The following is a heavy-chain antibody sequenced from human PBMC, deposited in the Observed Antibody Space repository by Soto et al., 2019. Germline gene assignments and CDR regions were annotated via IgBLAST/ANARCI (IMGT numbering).Heavy chain of an antibody. CDR3: AREMYYSSGLPQGFDY. D-gene: IGHD6-19*01. Sequence: ASVKVSCKASGYTFTGYYMHWVRQAPGQGLEWMGWINPNSGGTNYAQKFQGWVTMTRDTSISTAYMELSRLRSDGTAVYYCAREMYYSSGLPQGFDYWGQGTLVTVSS. CDR1: GYTFTGYY. CDR2: INPNSGGT. J-gene: IGHJ4*02. V-gene: IGHV1-2*04.